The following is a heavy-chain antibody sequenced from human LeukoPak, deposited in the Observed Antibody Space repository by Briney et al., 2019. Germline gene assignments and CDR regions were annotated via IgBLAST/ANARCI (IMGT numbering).Heavy chain of an antibody. J-gene: IGHJ4*02. V-gene: IGHV5-51*01. CDR1: GYSFNGYW. CDR2: IFPSDSDT. Sequence: GESLKISCKTSGYSFNGYWIGWVRQMPGKGLEWMGIIFPSDSDTRYSPSFQGQVTISADRSITTAYLQWSSLRASDTAVYYCARRLKISQGGTTDYWGQGTLVTVSS. CDR3: ARRLKISQGGTTDY. D-gene: IGHD1-1*01.